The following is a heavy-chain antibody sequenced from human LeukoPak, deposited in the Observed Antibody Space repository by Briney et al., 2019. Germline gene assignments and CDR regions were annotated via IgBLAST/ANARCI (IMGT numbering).Heavy chain of an antibody. CDR1: GYRFTSYW. J-gene: IGHJ4*02. Sequence: GESLKISCKGSGYRFTSYWIAWVRQMPGKGLEWMGSIYPGDSDTRYSPSFQGQVTISADKSSSTAYLQWRSLKASDTAMYYCARRLYSYGYSDYWGQGTLVTVSS. V-gene: IGHV5-51*01. CDR2: IYPGDSDT. D-gene: IGHD5-18*01. CDR3: ARRLYSYGYSDY.